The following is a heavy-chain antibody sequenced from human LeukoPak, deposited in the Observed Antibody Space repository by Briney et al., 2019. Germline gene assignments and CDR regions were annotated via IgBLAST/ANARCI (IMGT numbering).Heavy chain of an antibody. CDR1: GYTFTSYY. CDR2: INPSGGST. J-gene: IGHJ5*02. D-gene: IGHD3-3*01. V-gene: IGHV1-46*01. Sequence: ASVKVSCKASGYTFTSYYMHWVRQAPGQGLEWMRIINPSGGSTSYAQKFQGRVTMTRDTSTSTVYMELSSLRSEDTAVYYCARGGPAGYDFWSGYRNNWFDPWGQGTLVTVSS. CDR3: ARGGPAGYDFWSGYRNNWFDP.